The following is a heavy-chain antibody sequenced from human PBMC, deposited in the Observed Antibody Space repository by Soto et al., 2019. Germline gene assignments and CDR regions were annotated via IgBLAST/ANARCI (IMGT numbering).Heavy chain of an antibody. CDR2: IRTKPNSYET. CDR3: TSSNLYY. CDR1: GFTFNGSV. Sequence: LRLSCAASGFTFNGSVIHWVRQASGKGLEWVGRIRTKPNSYETAYVASVKGRFTISRDDSKNTAYLQMNSLKTDDTAVYYCTSSNLYYWGQGTLVTVSS. J-gene: IGHJ4*02. V-gene: IGHV3-73*01.